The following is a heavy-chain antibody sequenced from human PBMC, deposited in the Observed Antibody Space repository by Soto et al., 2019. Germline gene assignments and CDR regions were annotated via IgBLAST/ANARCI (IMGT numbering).Heavy chain of an antibody. V-gene: IGHV3-23*01. CDR2: IRGSGGST. Sequence: GGSLRLFCAASGFTFSSYAMSWVRQAPGKGLEWVSAIRGSGGSTYYADAVKGRFTISRDNSKNTLYLQMNSLRAEDTAVYYCAKVGYYYDSSGYTAWGQGTLVTVSS. CDR3: AKVGYYYDSSGYTA. D-gene: IGHD3-22*01. CDR1: GFTFSSYA. J-gene: IGHJ5*02.